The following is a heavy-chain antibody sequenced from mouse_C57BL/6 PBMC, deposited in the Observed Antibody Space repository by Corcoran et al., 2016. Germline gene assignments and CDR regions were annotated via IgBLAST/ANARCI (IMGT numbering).Heavy chain of an antibody. CDR2: INTYSGVP. CDR3: ARPAQATLYAMDY. Sequence: QIQLVQSGPELKKPGETVKISCKASGYTFTTYGMRWVKQATGKGLKWMGWINTYSGVPTYADDFKGRCAFSLETSASTAYLQINNLKNEETATYFCARPAQATLYAMDYWGQGTSVTVSS. D-gene: IGHD3-2*02. CDR1: GYTFTTYG. J-gene: IGHJ4*01. V-gene: IGHV9-3*01.